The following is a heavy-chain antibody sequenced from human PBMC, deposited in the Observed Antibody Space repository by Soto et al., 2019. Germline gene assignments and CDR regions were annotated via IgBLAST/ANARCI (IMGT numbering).Heavy chain of an antibody. V-gene: IGHV3-30-3*01. CDR1: GFTFSSYA. D-gene: IGHD3-22*01. Sequence: QVQLVESGGGVVQPGRSLRLSCAASGFTFSSYAMHWVRQAPGKGLEWVAVISYDGSNKYYADSVKGRFTISRDNSKNTLYLQMNSLRAEDTAVYYCARDQQGYYDSSGPLDYWGQGTLVTVSS. CDR2: ISYDGSNK. CDR3: ARDQQGYYDSSGPLDY. J-gene: IGHJ4*02.